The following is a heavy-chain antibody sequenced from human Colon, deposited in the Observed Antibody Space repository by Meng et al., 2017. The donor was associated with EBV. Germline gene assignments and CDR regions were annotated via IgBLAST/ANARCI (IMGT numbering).Heavy chain of an antibody. CDR3: ARRRGGSGRDC. D-gene: IGHD3-10*01. CDR1: GGSISSNGYY. J-gene: IGHJ4*02. CDR2: IYHSGST. V-gene: IGHV4-39*01. Sequence: QRHLQGSGPGLVKPSETLSLTCTVSGGSISSNGYYWDWVRQPPGKGLEWIGAIYHSGSTSYNPSLQSRVTMFVDTSKNQFSLMLTSVTATDTAVYYCARRRGGSGRDCRGQGTLVTVSS.